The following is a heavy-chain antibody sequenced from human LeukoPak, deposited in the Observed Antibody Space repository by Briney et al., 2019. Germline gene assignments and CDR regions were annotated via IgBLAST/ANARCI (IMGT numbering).Heavy chain of an antibody. CDR2: ISYDGSNK. D-gene: IGHD3-10*01. V-gene: IGHV3-30-3*01. Sequence: SGGSLRLSCAASGFTFSSYAMHWIRQAPGKGLEWVAVISYDGSNKYYADSVKGRFTISRDNSKNTLYLQMNSLRAEDTAVYYCARDPMVRGVRRFFDYWGQGTLVTVSS. J-gene: IGHJ4*02. CDR1: GFTFSSYA. CDR3: ARDPMVRGVRRFFDY.